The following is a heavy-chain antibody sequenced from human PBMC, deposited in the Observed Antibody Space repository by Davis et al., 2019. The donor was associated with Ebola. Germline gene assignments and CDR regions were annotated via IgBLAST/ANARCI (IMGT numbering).Heavy chain of an antibody. D-gene: IGHD4-17*01. CDR3: ARDTYDYGDYVGYYYGMDV. V-gene: IGHV3-33*08. CDR1: GFTFSSYW. CDR2: IWYDGSNK. J-gene: IGHJ6*04. Sequence: GESLKISCAASGFTFSSYWMHWVRQAPGKGLEWVAVIWYDGSNKYYADSVKGRFTISRDNSKNTLYLQMNSLRAEDTAVYYCARDTYDYGDYVGYYYGMDVWGKGTTVTVSS.